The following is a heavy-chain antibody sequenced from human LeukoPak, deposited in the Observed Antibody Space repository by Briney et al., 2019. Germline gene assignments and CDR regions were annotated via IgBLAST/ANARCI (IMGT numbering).Heavy chain of an antibody. CDR1: GGSFSGYY. CDR2: INHSGST. CDR3: ARGLRLGELSSHGSY. V-gene: IGHV4-34*01. D-gene: IGHD3-16*02. Sequence: SETLSLTCAVYGGSFSGYYWSWIRQPPGKGLELIGEINHSGSTNYNPSLKSRVTISVDTSKNQFSLKLSSATAADTAVYYCARGLRLGELSSHGSYWGQGTLVTVSS. J-gene: IGHJ4*02.